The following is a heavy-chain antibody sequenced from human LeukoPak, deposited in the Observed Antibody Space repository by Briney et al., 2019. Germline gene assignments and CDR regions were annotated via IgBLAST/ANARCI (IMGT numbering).Heavy chain of an antibody. D-gene: IGHD3-10*01. J-gene: IGHJ1*01. Sequence: SETLSLTCAVYGESFSGYFWTWIRQSPGKGLEWIGDINHSGTTHYNPSVKSRVTISLDTSKNHFSVKLSSVTAADTAVDYCARGGNSSRSGDFQHWGQGTLVTVSS. CDR2: INHSGTT. V-gene: IGHV4-34*01. CDR3: ARGGNSSRSGDFQH. CDR1: GESFSGYF.